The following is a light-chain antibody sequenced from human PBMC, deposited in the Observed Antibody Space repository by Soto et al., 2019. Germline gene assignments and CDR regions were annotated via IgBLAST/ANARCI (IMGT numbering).Light chain of an antibody. V-gene: IGLV1-51*01. CDR1: SSNIGNNY. CDR3: STWDGRLPGEV. Sequence: QSVLTQSPPVSAAPGQKVTISCSGSSSNIGNNYVSWYQQLPGTAPKLLIYDNNKRPSGIPDRFSGSKSGTSGTLDITGLQTGDEADYYCSTWDGRLPGEVFGGGTKVTVL. CDR2: DNN. J-gene: IGLJ2*01.